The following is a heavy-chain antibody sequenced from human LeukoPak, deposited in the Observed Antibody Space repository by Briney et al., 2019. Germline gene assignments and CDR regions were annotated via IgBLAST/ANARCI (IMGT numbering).Heavy chain of an antibody. CDR1: GYTFTGYY. V-gene: IGHV1-2*02. CDR2: INPNSGGT. J-gene: IGHJ5*02. D-gene: IGHD6-19*01. Sequence: ASVKVSCKASGYTFTGYYMHWVRQAPGQGLEWMGWINPNSGGTNYAQKFQGRVTMTRDTSISTAYMELSSLRSEDTAIYYCARDSGSSGWYTSWFDPWGQGTLVTVSS. CDR3: ARDSGSSGWYTSWFDP.